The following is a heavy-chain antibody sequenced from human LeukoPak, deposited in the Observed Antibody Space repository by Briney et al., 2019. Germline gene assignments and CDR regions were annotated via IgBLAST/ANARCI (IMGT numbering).Heavy chain of an antibody. V-gene: IGHV3-11*01. CDR1: GFTFTDYY. D-gene: IGHD6-19*01. CDR2: ISSSGSTI. Sequence: GGSLRLSCAASGFTFTDYYMSWIRQAPGEGLGWVSYISSSGSTIYYADSVTGRFTISRDNAKNSLNLQMNSRRAEDTAVYYCARDMVGGSGWYYNWGQGTLVTVSS. CDR3: ARDMVGGSGWYYN. J-gene: IGHJ4*02.